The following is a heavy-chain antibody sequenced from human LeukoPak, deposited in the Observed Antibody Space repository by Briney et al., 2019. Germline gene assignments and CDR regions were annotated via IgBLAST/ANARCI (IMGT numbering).Heavy chain of an antibody. J-gene: IGHJ6*03. D-gene: IGHD6-6*01. CDR3: ARDSSSFEDYYYYYMDV. CDR1: GFTFSSYW. V-gene: IGHV3-7*01. CDR2: IKQDGSGK. Sequence: GGTLRLSCAASGFTFSSYWMSWVRQAPGKGLEWVANIKQDGSGKYYVDSVKGRFTISRDNAKNSLYLQMNSLRAEDTAVYYCARDSSSFEDYYYYYMDVWGKGTTVTVSS.